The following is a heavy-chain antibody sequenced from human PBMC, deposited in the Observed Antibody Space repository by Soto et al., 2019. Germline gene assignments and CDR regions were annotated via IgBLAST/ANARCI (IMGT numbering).Heavy chain of an antibody. Sequence: SVKVSCKASGGSFRSNALSWVRQAPGQGLEWMGRIIPIFGIANYAQRFQGRVTVTADESTGTAYMELSSLRSEDTAVYYCARVGEYCGGACPQYFQHWGQGTLVTVSS. CDR1: GGSFRSNA. D-gene: IGHD2-21*02. J-gene: IGHJ1*01. CDR2: IIPIFGIA. V-gene: IGHV1-69*13. CDR3: ARVGEYCGGACPQYFQH.